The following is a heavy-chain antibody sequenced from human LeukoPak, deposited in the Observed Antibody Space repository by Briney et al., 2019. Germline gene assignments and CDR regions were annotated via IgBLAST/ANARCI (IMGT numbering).Heavy chain of an antibody. V-gene: IGHV4-59*01. Sequence: SETLSLTCTVSGGSISSYYWSWIRQPPGKGLEWIGYIYYSRSTNYNPSLKSRVTISVDTSKNQFSLKLSSVTAADTAVYYCARGYYDYVWGSLLAPPEFDYWGQGTLATVSS. CDR2: IYYSRST. D-gene: IGHD3-16*01. J-gene: IGHJ4*02. CDR3: ARGYYDYVWGSLLAPPEFDY. CDR1: GGSISSYY.